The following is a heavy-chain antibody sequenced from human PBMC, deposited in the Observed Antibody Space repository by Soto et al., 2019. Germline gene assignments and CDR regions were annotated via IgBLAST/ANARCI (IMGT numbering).Heavy chain of an antibody. CDR1: SVSNAW. Sequence: SVSNAWMNWVRQAPGKGLEWVGRIKSKTDGGTTDYAAPVKGRFTISRDDSKNTLYLQMNSLKTEDTAVYYCTTDRVATRPGYYYYGMDVWGQGTTVTVSS. V-gene: IGHV3-15*07. CDR2: IKSKTDGGTT. J-gene: IGHJ6*02. D-gene: IGHD5-12*01. CDR3: TTDRVATRPGYYYYGMDV.